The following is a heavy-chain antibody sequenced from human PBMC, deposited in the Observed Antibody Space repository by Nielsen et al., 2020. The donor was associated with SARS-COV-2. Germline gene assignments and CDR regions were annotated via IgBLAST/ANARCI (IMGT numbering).Heavy chain of an antibody. CDR1: GYTFTSYA. V-gene: IGHV1-3*01. CDR2: INAGNGNT. J-gene: IGHJ5*02. CDR3: AREWVVRGSFFFQANYNWFDP. D-gene: IGHD3-10*01. Sequence: ASVKVSCKASGYTFTSYAMHWVRQAPGQRLEWMGWINAGNGNTKYSQKFQGRVTITRDTSASTAYMELSSLRSEDTAVYYCAREWVVRGSFFFQANYNWFDPWGQGTLVTVSS.